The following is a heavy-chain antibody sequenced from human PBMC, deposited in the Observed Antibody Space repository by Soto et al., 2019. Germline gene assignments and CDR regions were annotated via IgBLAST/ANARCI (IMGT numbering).Heavy chain of an antibody. D-gene: IGHD6-6*01. CDR1: RFTVRSSV. Sequence: PWWSLRLSCAASRFTVRSSVRTWKLKTPGKGLEWVAVISYDGSNKYYADSVKGRFTISRDNAKNTLYLQMNSLRAEDTAVYYCAKDREYRNYYYGMDVRGHWNTVTVS. CDR2: ISYDGSNK. CDR3: AKDREYRNYYYGMDV. J-gene: IGHJ6*02. V-gene: IGHV3-30*18.